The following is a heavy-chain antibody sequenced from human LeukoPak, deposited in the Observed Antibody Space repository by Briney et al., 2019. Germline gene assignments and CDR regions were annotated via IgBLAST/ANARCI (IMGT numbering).Heavy chain of an antibody. CDR3: AMCHCSRTHCYGGFGYLDY. V-gene: IGHV4-38-2*01. CDR2: IYQSGST. J-gene: IGHJ4*02. CDR1: GYSISSDYY. D-gene: IGHD2-2*01. Sequence: SETLSLTCAVSGYSISSDYYWGWIRQPPGKGLEWIGSIYQSGSTYYNPSLKSRVTMSVDTSKNHFSLKLRSVTAADTAVYYWAMCHCSRTHCYGGFGYLDYLGQGTLV.